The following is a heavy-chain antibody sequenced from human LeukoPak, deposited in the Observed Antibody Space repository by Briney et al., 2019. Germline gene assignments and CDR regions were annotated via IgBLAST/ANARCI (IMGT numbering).Heavy chain of an antibody. Sequence: PSETLSLTCAAYGGSFSGYYWSWIRQPPGKGLEWIGEINHSGSTNYNPSLKSRVTISVDTSKNQFSLKLSSVTAADTAVYYCASVNSTPYPWGQGTLVTVSS. CDR3: ASVNSTPYP. D-gene: IGHD2-15*01. V-gene: IGHV4-34*01. CDR2: INHSGST. CDR1: GGSFSGYY. J-gene: IGHJ4*02.